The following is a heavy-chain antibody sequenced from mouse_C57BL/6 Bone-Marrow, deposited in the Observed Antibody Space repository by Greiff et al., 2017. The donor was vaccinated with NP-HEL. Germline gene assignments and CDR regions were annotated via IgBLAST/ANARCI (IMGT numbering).Heavy chain of an antibody. D-gene: IGHD1-1*01. CDR2: ISSGSSTI. CDR1: GFTFSDYG. V-gene: IGHV5-17*01. J-gene: IGHJ4*01. Sequence: EVKLVESGGGLVKPGGSLKLSCAASGFTFSDYGMHWVRQAPEKGLEWVAYISSGSSTIYYADPVKGRFTISRDNAKNTLFLQMTSLRSEYTAMYYCARTYYYGSSYYAMDYWGQGTSVTVSS. CDR3: ARTYYYGSSYYAMDY.